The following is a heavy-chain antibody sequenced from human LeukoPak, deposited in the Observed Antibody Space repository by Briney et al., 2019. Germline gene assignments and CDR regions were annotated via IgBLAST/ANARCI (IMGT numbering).Heavy chain of an antibody. D-gene: IGHD5-18*01. Sequence: SETLSLTCTVSGGSFSNGSYYWGWIRQPPGKGLEWIGSIYYSGSTYSGSTYYNPSLKNRVTISVDTSKNQFSLKLSSVTAADTAVYYCARAEYSYGYRPDAFDIWGQGTMVTVSS. J-gene: IGHJ3*02. CDR1: GGSFSNGSYY. CDR3: ARAEYSYGYRPDAFDI. CDR2: IYYSGSTYSGST. V-gene: IGHV4-39*07.